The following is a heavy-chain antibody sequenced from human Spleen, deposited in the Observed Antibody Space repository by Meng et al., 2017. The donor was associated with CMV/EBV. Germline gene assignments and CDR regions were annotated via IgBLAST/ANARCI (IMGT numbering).Heavy chain of an antibody. CDR3: AADSGSYYNWFDP. J-gene: IGHJ5*02. V-gene: IGHV4-39*01. CDR1: CGSRSSSSYY. Sequence: SCGSRSSSSYYCGWIRQPPGKGLEWIGSIYYSGSTYYNPSLKSRVTISVDTSKNQFSLKLSSVTAADTAVYYCAADSGSYYNWFDPWGQGTLVTVSS. D-gene: IGHD1-26*01. CDR2: IYYSGST.